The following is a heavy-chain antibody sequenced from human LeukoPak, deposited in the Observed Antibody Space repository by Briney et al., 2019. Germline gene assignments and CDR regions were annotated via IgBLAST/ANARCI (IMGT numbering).Heavy chain of an antibody. CDR1: GYTFTSYG. D-gene: IGHD2-2*01. V-gene: IGHV1-18*01. J-gene: IGHJ5*02. CDR3: ARGRTWGYCSSTSCRNWFDP. Sequence: GASVKVSCKASGYTFTSYGISWVRQAPGQGLEWMGWISAYNGNTNYAQKLQGRVTMTTDTSTSTAYMELRSLRSDDTAVYYCARGRTWGYCSSTSCRNWFDPWGQGTLVTVSS. CDR2: ISAYNGNT.